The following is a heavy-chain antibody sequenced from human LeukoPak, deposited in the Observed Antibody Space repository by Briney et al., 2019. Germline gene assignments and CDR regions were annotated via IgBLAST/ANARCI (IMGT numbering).Heavy chain of an antibody. D-gene: IGHD2-2*01. Sequence: ASVKVSCQASGYTFTSYDINWVRQAPGPGVEWMGWMNPNSGNTGYAQKFQGRVTITRNTSISTAYMELSSLRSEDTAVYYCATRRGYCSSTSCAFDPWGQGTLVTVSS. CDR3: ATRRGYCSSTSCAFDP. CDR1: GYTFTSYD. CDR2: MNPNSGNT. V-gene: IGHV1-8*03. J-gene: IGHJ5*02.